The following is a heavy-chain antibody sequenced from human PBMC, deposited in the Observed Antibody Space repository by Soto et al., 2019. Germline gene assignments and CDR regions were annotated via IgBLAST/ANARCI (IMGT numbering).Heavy chain of an antibody. CDR2: INSDGSST. CDR1: GFTFSSYW. CDR3: ARDDLMGITTYYYGMDV. V-gene: IGHV3-74*01. Sequence: GSLRLSCAASGFTFSSYWMHWVRQAPGKGLVWVSRINSDGSSTSYADSVKGRFTISRDNAKNTLYLQMNSLRAEDTAVYYCARDDLMGITTYYYGMDVWGQGTTVTVSS. D-gene: IGHD2-8*01. J-gene: IGHJ6*02.